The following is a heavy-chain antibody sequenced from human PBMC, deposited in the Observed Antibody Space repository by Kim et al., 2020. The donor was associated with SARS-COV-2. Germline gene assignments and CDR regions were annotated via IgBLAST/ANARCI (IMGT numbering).Heavy chain of an antibody. V-gene: IGHV3-23*01. D-gene: IGHD2-8*01. Sequence: YADSVKGRFTISRDNSKNTLYLQMNSLRAEDTAVYYCAKDRGRTILGVYYWGQGTLVTVSS. J-gene: IGHJ4*02. CDR3: AKDRGRTILGVYY.